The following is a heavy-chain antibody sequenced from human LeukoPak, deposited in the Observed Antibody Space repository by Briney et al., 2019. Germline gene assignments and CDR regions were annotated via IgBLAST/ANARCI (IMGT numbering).Heavy chain of an antibody. CDR3: ARSQPLAYFDL. CDR2: IIPIFGTA. J-gene: IGHJ2*01. V-gene: IGHV1-69*06. CDR1: GGRFNSYV. Sequence: SSVNVSCKPSGGRFNSYVISWVRQAPGQELEWMGGIIPIFGTANYPQKFQGRVTITADKSTNTAYMELSSLRSDDTAVYYCARSQPLAYFDLWGRGTLVTVSS.